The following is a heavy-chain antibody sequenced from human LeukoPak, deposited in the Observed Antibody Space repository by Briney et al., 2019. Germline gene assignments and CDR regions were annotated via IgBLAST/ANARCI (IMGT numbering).Heavy chain of an antibody. Sequence: PGGSLRLSCEGSGFTFSNYWMGWVRQAPGKGLQWVANIKTDGSEKYAKNSLYLQMNSLRAEDTAVYYCATYSSLNRREFQYWGQGTLLTVSS. CDR3: ATYSSLNRREFQY. CDR1: GFTFSNYW. D-gene: IGHD3-22*01. V-gene: IGHV3-7*01. J-gene: IGHJ1*01. CDR2: IKTDGSEK.